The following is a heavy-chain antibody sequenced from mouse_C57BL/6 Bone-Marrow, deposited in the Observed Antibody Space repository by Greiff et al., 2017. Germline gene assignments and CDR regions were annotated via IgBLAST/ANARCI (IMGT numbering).Heavy chain of an antibody. CDR2: ISNGGGST. D-gene: IGHD1-1*01. CDR3: ARRLRGYFDV. Sequence: EVKLVESVGGLVQPGGSLKLSCAASGFTFSDYYMYWVRQTPEKRLEWVAYISNGGGSTYYPDPVKGRCTISRDNAKNTLYLQMSRLKSEDTAMYYFARRLRGYFDVWGTGTTVTVSS. V-gene: IGHV5-12*01. CDR1: GFTFSDYY. J-gene: IGHJ1*03.